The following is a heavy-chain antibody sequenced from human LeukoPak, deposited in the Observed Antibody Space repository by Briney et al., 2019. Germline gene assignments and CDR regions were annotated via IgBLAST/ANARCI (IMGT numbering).Heavy chain of an antibody. CDR3: ARDYCSSTSCHQPF. D-gene: IGHD2-2*01. V-gene: IGHV3-48*04. CDR1: GFTFSSFS. J-gene: IGHJ4*02. Sequence: GGSLRLSCAASGFTFSSFSMNWVRQAPGKGLEWVSYISSSGSTIYYADSVKGRFTISRDNAKNSLYLQMNSLRAEDTAVYYCARDYCSSTSCHQPFWGQGTLVTVSS. CDR2: ISSSGSTI.